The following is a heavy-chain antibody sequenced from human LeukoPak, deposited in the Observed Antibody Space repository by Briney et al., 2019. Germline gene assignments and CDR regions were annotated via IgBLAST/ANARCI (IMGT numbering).Heavy chain of an antibody. D-gene: IGHD4-17*01. Sequence: PGGSLKLSCAASGFTFSGSAMHWVRQASGKGLEWVGRIRSKANSCATAYAASVKGRFTISRDDSKNTAYLQLNSLKTEDTAVYYCTRFGSDDGEYAYWGQGTLVTVSS. J-gene: IGHJ4*02. CDR1: GFTFSGSA. CDR3: TRFGSDDGEYAY. CDR2: IRSKANSCAT. V-gene: IGHV3-73*01.